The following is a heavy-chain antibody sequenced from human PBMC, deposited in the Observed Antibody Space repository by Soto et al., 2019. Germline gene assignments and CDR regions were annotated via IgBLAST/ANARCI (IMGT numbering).Heavy chain of an antibody. CDR3: ARTLIDSSGYYRELPYYFDY. CDR1: GGSISIYY. J-gene: IGHJ4*02. D-gene: IGHD3-22*01. CDR2: IYYSGST. Sequence: NPSETLSLTCTVSGGSISIYYWSWIRQPPGKGLEWIGYIYYSGSTNYNPSLKSRVTISVDTSKNQFSLKLSSVTAADTAVYYCARTLIDSSGYYRELPYYFDYWGQGTLVTVSS. V-gene: IGHV4-59*01.